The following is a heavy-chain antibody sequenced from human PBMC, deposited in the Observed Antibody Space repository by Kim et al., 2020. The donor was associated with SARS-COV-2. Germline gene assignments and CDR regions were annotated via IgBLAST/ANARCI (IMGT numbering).Heavy chain of an antibody. CDR3: AHRLLWLDAFDI. J-gene: IGHJ3*02. Sequence: RYSPSRKGRLTIPKDTSKNQVVLTMTNMDPVDTATYYCAHRLLWLDAFDIWGQGTMVTVSS. D-gene: IGHD6-19*01. V-gene: IGHV2-5*01.